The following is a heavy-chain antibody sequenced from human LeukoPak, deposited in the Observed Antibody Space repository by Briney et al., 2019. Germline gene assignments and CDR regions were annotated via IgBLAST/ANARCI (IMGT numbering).Heavy chain of an antibody. CDR2: ISSSSSYI. Sequence: GGSLRLSCAASGFTFSSYTMNWVRQAPGKGLEWVSLISSSSSYIFYADSVKGRFTISRDNAKKSLYLQMNRLRAEDTAVYYCARPLGGTTDFDYWGQGTLVTVSS. V-gene: IGHV3-21*01. D-gene: IGHD1-1*01. CDR1: GFTFSSYT. J-gene: IGHJ4*02. CDR3: ARPLGGTTDFDY.